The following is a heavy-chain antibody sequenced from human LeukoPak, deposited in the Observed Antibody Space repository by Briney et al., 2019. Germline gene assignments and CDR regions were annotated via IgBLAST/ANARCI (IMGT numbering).Heavy chain of an antibody. CDR3: ARVIYSGWEGELSD. D-gene: IGHD6-19*01. CDR2: INSDGSTT. CDR1: GLTFSSYW. Sequence: GGSLRLSCAASGLTFSSYWMHWVRQAPGKGLVWVSRINSDGSTTSYADSVMGRFTISRDNAKNTLYLQMNSLRAEDTAVYYCARVIYSGWEGELSDWGQGTLVTVSS. V-gene: IGHV3-74*01. J-gene: IGHJ4*02.